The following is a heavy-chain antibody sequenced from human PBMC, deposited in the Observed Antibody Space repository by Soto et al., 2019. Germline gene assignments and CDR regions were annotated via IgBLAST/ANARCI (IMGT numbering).Heavy chain of an antibody. Sequence: QVQLVESGGGVVQPGRSLRLSCAASGFTFSSYGMHWVRQAPGKGLEWVAVISYDGSNKYYADYVKGRFTISRDNSKNTLYLQMNSLRAEDTAVYYCAKPTRPNYYYGMDVWGQGTTVTVSS. CDR2: ISYDGSNK. CDR3: AKPTRPNYYYGMDV. D-gene: IGHD4-17*01. V-gene: IGHV3-30*18. CDR1: GFTFSSYG. J-gene: IGHJ6*02.